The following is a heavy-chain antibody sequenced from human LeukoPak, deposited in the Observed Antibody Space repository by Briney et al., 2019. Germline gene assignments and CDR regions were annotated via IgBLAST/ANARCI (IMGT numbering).Heavy chain of an antibody. J-gene: IGHJ3*01. CDR2: LNSEGSGT. CDR1: GFNLSAYW. D-gene: IGHD2-21*01. CDR3: ARDRGGDDAFDF. V-gene: IGHV3-74*01. Sequence: GGSLRLSCAASGFNLSAYWMHWVRQVPGKGLVWVSRLNSEGSGTFYADSVKGRFTVSRDNAKNTLYLQMNSLRAEDTAVYYCARDRGGDDAFDFWGQGTMVTVSS.